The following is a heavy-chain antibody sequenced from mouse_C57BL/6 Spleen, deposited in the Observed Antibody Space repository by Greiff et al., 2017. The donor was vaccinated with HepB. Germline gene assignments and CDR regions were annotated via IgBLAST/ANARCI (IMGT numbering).Heavy chain of an antibody. J-gene: IGHJ4*01. Sequence: EVQLQQSGPELVKPGASVKISCKASGYTFTDYYMNWVKQSHGKSLEWIGDINPNNGGTSYNQKFKGKATLTVDKSSSTAYMELRSLTSEDSAVYYCARFYYGSSTGAMDYWGQGTSVTVSS. CDR1: GYTFTDYY. CDR2: INPNNGGT. D-gene: IGHD1-1*01. V-gene: IGHV1-26*01. CDR3: ARFYYGSSTGAMDY.